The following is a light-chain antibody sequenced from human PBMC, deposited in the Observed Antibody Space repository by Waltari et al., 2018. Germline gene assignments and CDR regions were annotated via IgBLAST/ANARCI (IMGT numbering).Light chain of an antibody. CDR2: DVS. CDR1: SRAVRGYNY. Sequence: QSALTQPRPVSGSPGQSVTISCTGTSRAVRGYNYVSWDQLHPGKAPRFMMYDVSERPSGVPDRFSGSKSGNTASLTISGLQAEDEADYYCCSYAARYTLVFGGGTKLTVL. CDR3: CSYAARYTLV. J-gene: IGLJ2*01. V-gene: IGLV2-11*01.